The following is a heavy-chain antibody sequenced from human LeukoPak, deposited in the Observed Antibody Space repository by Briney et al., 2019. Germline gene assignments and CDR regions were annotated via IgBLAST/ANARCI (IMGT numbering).Heavy chain of an antibody. Sequence: ASVKVSCKASGYTFAGYYMHWVRQAPGQGLEWMGWINPNSGGTNYAQKFQGRVTMTRDTSISTAYMELSRLRSDDTAVYYCARDRAYYDSSGYYSGWGQGTLVTVSS. V-gene: IGHV1-2*02. CDR1: GYTFAGYY. D-gene: IGHD3-22*01. J-gene: IGHJ4*02. CDR3: ARDRAYYDSSGYYSG. CDR2: INPNSGGT.